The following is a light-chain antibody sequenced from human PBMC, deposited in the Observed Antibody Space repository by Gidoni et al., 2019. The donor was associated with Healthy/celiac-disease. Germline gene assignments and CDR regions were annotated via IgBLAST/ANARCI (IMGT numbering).Light chain of an antibody. CDR3: CSYAGSSTLV. V-gene: IGLV2-23*02. Sequence: QSALTQPASVSGSPGQSTTISCTGTSRDVGSYNLVPWYQQHPGKAPKLMIYEVSKRPSGVSNRFSGSKSGNTASLTISGLQAEDEADYYCCSYAGSSTLVFGGGTKLTVL. CDR1: SRDVGSYNL. CDR2: EVS. J-gene: IGLJ2*01.